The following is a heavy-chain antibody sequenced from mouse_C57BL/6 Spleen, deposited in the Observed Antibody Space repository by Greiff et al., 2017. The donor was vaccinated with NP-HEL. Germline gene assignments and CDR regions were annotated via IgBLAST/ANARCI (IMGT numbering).Heavy chain of an antibody. CDR3: ARVDSSGSAWFAY. J-gene: IGHJ3*01. CDR1: GYSFTDYN. D-gene: IGHD3-2*02. CDR2: INPNYGTT. V-gene: IGHV1-39*01. Sequence: VQLKESGPELVKPGASVKISCKASGYSFTDYNMNWVKQSNGKSLEWIGVINPNYGTTSYNQKFKGKATLTVDQSSSTAYMQLNSLTSEDSAVYYCARVDSSGSAWFAYWGQGTLVTVSA.